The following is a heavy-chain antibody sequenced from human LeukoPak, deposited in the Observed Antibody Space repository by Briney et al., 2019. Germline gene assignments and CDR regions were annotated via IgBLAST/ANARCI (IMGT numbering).Heavy chain of an antibody. CDR3: ATKYYDSSGYKDYYGMDV. Sequence: GGSLRLSCAASGFIFSNYGFHWVRQAPGKGLEWVAVISSDGSKKYYADSVMGRFTISRDNSKNTVYLQMNSLRAEDTAVYYCATKYYDSSGYKDYYGMDVWGQGTTVTVSS. CDR2: ISSDGSKK. CDR1: GFIFSNYG. D-gene: IGHD3-22*01. V-gene: IGHV3-30*03. J-gene: IGHJ6*02.